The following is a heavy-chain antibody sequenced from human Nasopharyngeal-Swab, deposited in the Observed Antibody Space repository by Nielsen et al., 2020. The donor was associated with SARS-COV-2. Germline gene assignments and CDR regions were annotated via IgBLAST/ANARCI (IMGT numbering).Heavy chain of an antibody. Sequence: GESLKISCAASGFTFSSYWMSWVRQAPGKGLEWVANIKQDGSEKYYVDSVKGRFTISRDNAKNSLYLQMNSLRAEDTAVYYCARGLFSGGYFGYWGQGTLVTVSS. CDR1: GFTFSSYW. J-gene: IGHJ4*02. V-gene: IGHV3-7*03. D-gene: IGHD1-26*01. CDR2: IKQDGSEK. CDR3: ARGLFSGGYFGY.